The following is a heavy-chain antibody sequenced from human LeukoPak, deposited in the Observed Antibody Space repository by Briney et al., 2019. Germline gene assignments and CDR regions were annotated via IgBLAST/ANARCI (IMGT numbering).Heavy chain of an antibody. J-gene: IGHJ3*02. CDR2: IATTGDT. V-gene: IGHV3-13*01. CDR3: TRGGRDGFDI. D-gene: IGHD5-24*01. Sequence: GGSLRLSCTASGFTFSSYDMHWVRQVTGKGLEWVSAIATTGDTFYSGSVKGRFSISRENAKTSLYLRMNSLRVGDTALYYCTRGGRDGFDIWGQGTMVTVSS. CDR1: GFTFSSYD.